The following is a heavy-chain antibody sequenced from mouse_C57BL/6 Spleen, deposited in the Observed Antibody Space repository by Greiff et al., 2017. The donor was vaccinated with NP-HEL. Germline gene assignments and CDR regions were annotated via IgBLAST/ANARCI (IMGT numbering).Heavy chain of an antibody. CDR2: IDPSDSYT. J-gene: IGHJ3*01. CDR1: GYTFTSYW. CDR3: ARGTTVVGEGFAY. D-gene: IGHD1-1*01. V-gene: IGHV1-69*01. Sequence: QVQLQQPGAELVMPGASVKLSCKASGYTFTSYWMHWVKQRPGQGLEWIGEIDPSDSYTNYNHKFKGKSTLTVDKSSSTAYMQLSSLTSEDSAVYYCARGTTVVGEGFAYWGQGTLVTVSA.